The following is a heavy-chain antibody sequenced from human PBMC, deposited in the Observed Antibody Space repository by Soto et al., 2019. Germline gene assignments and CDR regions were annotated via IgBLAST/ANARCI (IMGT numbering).Heavy chain of an antibody. Sequence: EVQLVESGGGLVKPGGSLRLSCAASGFTFSSYSMNWVRQAPGKGLEWVSSINEDSSYIYYAHPLRGRFTISRDNAKDSLYLQMNYLRAEDTAVYYCVRDFGRYFRSGYMDVWGDGATVTVSS. CDR2: INEDSSYI. V-gene: IGHV3-21*02. J-gene: IGHJ6*03. D-gene: IGHD3-9*01. CDR3: VRDFGRYFRSGYMDV. CDR1: GFTFSSYS.